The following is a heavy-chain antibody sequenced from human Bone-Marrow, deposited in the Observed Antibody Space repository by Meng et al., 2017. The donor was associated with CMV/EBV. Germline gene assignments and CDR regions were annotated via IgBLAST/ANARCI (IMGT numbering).Heavy chain of an antibody. CDR3: ARDRFVTIFGRWFDP. J-gene: IGHJ5*02. Sequence: ASVKVSCKASRYTFTGYYVHWVRQAPGQGLEWMGWINPNSGGTNYAQKFQGRVTMTRDTSISTAYMELSRLRSDDTAVYYCARDRFVTIFGRWFDPWGQGTLVTVSS. CDR2: INPNSGGT. D-gene: IGHD3-3*01. CDR1: RYTFTGYY. V-gene: IGHV1-2*02.